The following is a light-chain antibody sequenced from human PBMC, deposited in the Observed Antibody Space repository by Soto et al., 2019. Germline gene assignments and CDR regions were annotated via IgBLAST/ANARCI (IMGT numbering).Light chain of an antibody. CDR1: QSVSSSY. V-gene: IGKV3-20*01. Sequence: EIVLTQSPGTLSLSPGERAILSCRVSQSVSSSYLAWYQQKPGQAPRLLIYGASSRATGIPDRFSGSGSGTDFTLTISRLEPEDFAVYYCQQYGSSPPVTFGPGTKVDIK. CDR3: QQYGSSPPVT. CDR2: GAS. J-gene: IGKJ3*01.